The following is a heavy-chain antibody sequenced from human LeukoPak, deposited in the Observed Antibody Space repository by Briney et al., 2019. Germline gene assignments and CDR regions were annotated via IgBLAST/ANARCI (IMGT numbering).Heavy chain of an antibody. J-gene: IGHJ4*02. D-gene: IGHD5-12*01. CDR1: GFTFSSYA. Sequence: GGSLRLSCVASGFTFSSYAMSWVRQAPGKGLEWVSAIRGSGGSTNYADSVKGRFTISRDNSKNTLYLQMNSLRADDTSMFYCARYRQPGLDYWGQGTLVTVSS. CDR3: ARYRQPGLDY. V-gene: IGHV3-23*01. CDR2: IRGSGGST.